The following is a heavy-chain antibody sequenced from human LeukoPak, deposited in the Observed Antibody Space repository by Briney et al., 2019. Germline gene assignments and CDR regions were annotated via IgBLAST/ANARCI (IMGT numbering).Heavy chain of an antibody. Sequence: GGSLRLSCAASGFTFSNAWMSWVRQAPGKGLEWVGRIKSKTDGGTTDYAAPVKGRFTISRDDSKNTLYLHMNSLKTEDTAVYYCTTDRPWNYVFDYWGQGTLVTVSS. CDR3: TTDRPWNYVFDY. CDR1: GFTFSNAW. V-gene: IGHV3-15*01. D-gene: IGHD1-7*01. J-gene: IGHJ4*02. CDR2: IKSKTDGGTT.